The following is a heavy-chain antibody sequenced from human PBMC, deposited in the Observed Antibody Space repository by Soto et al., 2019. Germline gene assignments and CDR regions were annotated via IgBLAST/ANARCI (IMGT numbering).Heavy chain of an antibody. CDR3: AKLAGELRYSSGWYSFWYYFDY. D-gene: IGHD6-19*01. CDR1: GFTFSSYA. CDR2: ISGSGGST. J-gene: IGHJ4*02. V-gene: IGHV3-23*01. Sequence: PGGSLRLSCAASGFTFSSYAMSWVRQAPGKGLEWVSAISGSGGSTYYADSVKGRFTISRDNSKNALYLQMNSLRAEDTAVYYCAKLAGELRYSSGWYSFWYYFDYWGQGTLVTV.